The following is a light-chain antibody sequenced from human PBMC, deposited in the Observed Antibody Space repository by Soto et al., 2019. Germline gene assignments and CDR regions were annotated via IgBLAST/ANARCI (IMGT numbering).Light chain of an antibody. CDR3: QQRRNWPLT. CDR1: QSVSSY. J-gene: IGKJ4*01. Sequence: EIVLTQSPATLSLSPGERATLSCRASQSVSSYLAWYQQKPGQAPRLLIYDASNTATGIPARFSGSGSGTDFTLTISSLEPEDSAVYSCQQRRNWPLTFHGGTTVEIK. V-gene: IGKV3-11*01. CDR2: DAS.